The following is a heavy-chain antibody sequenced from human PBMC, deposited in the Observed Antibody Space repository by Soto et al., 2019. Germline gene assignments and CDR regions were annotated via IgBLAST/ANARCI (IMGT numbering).Heavy chain of an antibody. CDR3: AGGSQYDILGWFDP. D-gene: IGHD3-9*01. Sequence: SETLSLTCTVSGGSISSYYWSWIRQPPGKGLEWIGYIYYSGSTNYNPSLKSRVTISVDTSKNQFSLKLSSVTAADTAVYYCAGGSQYDILGWFDPWGQGTLVTVSS. J-gene: IGHJ5*02. CDR2: IYYSGST. V-gene: IGHV4-59*01. CDR1: GGSISSYY.